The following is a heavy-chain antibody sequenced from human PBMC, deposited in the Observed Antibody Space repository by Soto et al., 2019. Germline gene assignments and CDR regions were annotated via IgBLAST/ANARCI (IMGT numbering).Heavy chain of an antibody. V-gene: IGHV5-51*01. CDR1: GYSFTTYW. CDR2: IYPGDSEI. Sequence: GDSLKISCQASGYSFTTYWIAWVRQTPGRGLEWMGIIYPGDSEIKYSPSFDGQVTFSVDKSTSTAYLQWIGLKTSDTGMDFCARRPAGNSRDEFDFWGEGSRVTASS. D-gene: IGHD2-21*01. J-gene: IGHJ4*02. CDR3: ARRPAGNSRDEFDF.